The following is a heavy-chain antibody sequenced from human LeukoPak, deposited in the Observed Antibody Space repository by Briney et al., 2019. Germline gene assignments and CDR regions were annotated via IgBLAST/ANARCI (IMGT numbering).Heavy chain of an antibody. V-gene: IGHV1-69*05. D-gene: IGHD3-22*01. CDR2: IIPIFGTA. J-gene: IGHJ4*02. CDR1: GGTFSSYA. CDR3: ARDHYYDSSGSGGY. Sequence: SVKVSCKASGGTFSSYAISWVRQAPGQGLEWMGRIIPIFGTANYAQKFQGRVTITTDESTSTAYMELSSLRSDDTAVYYCARDHYYDSSGSGGYWGQGTLVTVSS.